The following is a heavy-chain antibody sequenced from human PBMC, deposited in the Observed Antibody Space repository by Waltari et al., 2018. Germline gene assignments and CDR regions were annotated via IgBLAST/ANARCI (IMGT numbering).Heavy chain of an antibody. V-gene: IGHV3-30*02. D-gene: IGHD3-3*01. J-gene: IGHJ4*02. CDR1: GFTFSSYG. Sequence: QVQLVESGGGVVQPGGSLSLSCSASGFTFSSYGIHWVRQAPGKGLEWVAFIGYDGSKKYYLDSVKDRFTISRDNSRNTLYLQMNSLRAEDTAVYYCVWGRSGYYVLHYWGQGTLVTVSS. CDR2: IGYDGSKK. CDR3: VWGRSGYYVLHY.